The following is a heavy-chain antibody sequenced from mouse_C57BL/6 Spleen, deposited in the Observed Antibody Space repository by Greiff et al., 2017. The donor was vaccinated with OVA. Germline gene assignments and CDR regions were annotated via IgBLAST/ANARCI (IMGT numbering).Heavy chain of an antibody. J-gene: IGHJ2*01. Sequence: QVQLQQPGAELVMPGASVKLSCKASGYTFTSYWMHWVKQRPGQGLEWIGEIDPSDSYTNYNQKFKGKSTLTVDNSSSTAYMQLSSLTSEDSAVYYCARSITTVVAFDYWGQGTTLTVSS. D-gene: IGHD1-1*01. CDR1: GYTFTSYW. CDR2: IDPSDSYT. V-gene: IGHV1-69*01. CDR3: ARSITTVVAFDY.